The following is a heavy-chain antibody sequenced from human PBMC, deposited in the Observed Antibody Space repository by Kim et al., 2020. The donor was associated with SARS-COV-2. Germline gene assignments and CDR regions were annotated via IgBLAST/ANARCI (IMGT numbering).Heavy chain of an antibody. Sequence: GGSLRLSCAASGFTFSSYSMNWVRQAPGKGLEWVSYISSSSSTTYYADSVKGRFTISRDNAKNSLYLQMNSLRDEDTAVYYCARDDYVWGSYRYQGANWFDPWGREPWSPSPQ. CDR2: ISSSSSTT. CDR3: ARDDYVWGSYRYQGANWFDP. J-gene: IGHJ5*02. V-gene: IGHV3-48*02. CDR1: GFTFSSYS. D-gene: IGHD3-16*02.